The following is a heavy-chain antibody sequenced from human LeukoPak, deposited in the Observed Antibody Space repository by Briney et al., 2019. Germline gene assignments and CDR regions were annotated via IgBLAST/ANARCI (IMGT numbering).Heavy chain of an antibody. CDR2: ISYDGSNK. J-gene: IGHJ4*02. D-gene: IGHD3-22*01. CDR1: GFTFSSYA. Sequence: GGSLRLSCAASGFTFSSYAMHWVRQAPGKGLEWVAVISYDGSNKYYADSVKGRFTISRDNSKNTLYLQMNSLRAEDTAVYYCARDQGTMIVVVITGFDYWGQGTLVTVSS. CDR3: ARDQGTMIVVVITGFDY. V-gene: IGHV3-30*04.